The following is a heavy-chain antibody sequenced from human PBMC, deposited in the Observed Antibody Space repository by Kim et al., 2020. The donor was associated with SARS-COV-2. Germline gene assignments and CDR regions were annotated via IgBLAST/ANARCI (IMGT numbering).Heavy chain of an antibody. D-gene: IGHD6-13*01. CDR2: IYYSGST. J-gene: IGHJ3*02. V-gene: IGHV4-39*01. CDR1: GGSISSSSYY. Sequence: SETLSLTCTVSGGSISSSSYYWGWIRQPPGKGLEWIGSIYYSGSTYYNPSLKSRVTISVDTSKNQFSLKLSSVTAADTAVYYCARAIAAATNPDAFDIWGQGTMVTVSS. CDR3: ARAIAAATNPDAFDI.